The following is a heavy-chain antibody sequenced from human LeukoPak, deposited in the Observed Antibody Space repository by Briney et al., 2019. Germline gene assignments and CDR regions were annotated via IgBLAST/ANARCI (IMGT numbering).Heavy chain of an antibody. CDR2: IVLGSGNT. D-gene: IGHD3-3*01. V-gene: IGHV1-58*02. J-gene: IGHJ5*02. CDR3: PAQRVASFHDFLYPRLFDP. CDR1: GFTFHTFA. Sequence: GASVKVSCKASGFTFHTFAMQWVRQARGQRLEWIGWIVLGSGNTVYSHKFHDRVIITRDMSTSTVYMELDSLGSEDTAVYYCPAQRVASFHDFLYPRLFDPWGQGTLVTVST.